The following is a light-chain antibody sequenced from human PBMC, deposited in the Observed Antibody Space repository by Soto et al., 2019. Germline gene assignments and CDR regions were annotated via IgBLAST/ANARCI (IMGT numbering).Light chain of an antibody. J-gene: IGLJ2*01. CDR3: AAWDDSLNGRL. CDR1: KNDIGVYDF. CDR2: EVV. V-gene: IGLV2-8*01. Sequence: QSALTQPPSASGSPGQSVTISCTGTKNDIGVYDFVSWYQHHPGKAPRLIIYEVVQRPSGVPDRFSGSKSGTSASLAISGLQSEDEADYYCAAWDDSLNGRLFGGGTKLTVL.